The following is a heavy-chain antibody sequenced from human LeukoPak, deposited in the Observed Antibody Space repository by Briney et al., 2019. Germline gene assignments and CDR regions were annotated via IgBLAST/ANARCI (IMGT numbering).Heavy chain of an antibody. CDR1: GGSISSYY. J-gene: IGHJ6*03. CDR3: ARGGKSSSRYNVLYYYYYMDV. CDR2: IYYSGST. V-gene: IGHV4-59*01. Sequence: PSETLSLTCTVSGGSISSYYWSWIRQPPGKGLKWIGYIYYSGSTNYNPSLKSRVTISVDTSKNQFSLKLSSVTAADTAVYYCARGGKSSSRYNVLYYYYYMDVWGKGTTVTVSS. D-gene: IGHD6-13*01.